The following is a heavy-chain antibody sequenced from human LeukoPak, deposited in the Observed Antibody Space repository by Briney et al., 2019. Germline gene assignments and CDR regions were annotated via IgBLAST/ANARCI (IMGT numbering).Heavy chain of an antibody. J-gene: IGHJ4*02. CDR3: ASGSSLDY. D-gene: IGHD1-26*01. CDR2: ISSTSSYI. Sequence: GGSLRLSCVVSGFTLSRYTMNWVRQAPGKGLEWVSSISSTSSYIYYADSVKGRFSISRDNAKNSLYLQMNSPRAEDTAVYYCASGSSLDYWGQGTLVTVSS. CDR1: GFTLSRYT. V-gene: IGHV3-21*01.